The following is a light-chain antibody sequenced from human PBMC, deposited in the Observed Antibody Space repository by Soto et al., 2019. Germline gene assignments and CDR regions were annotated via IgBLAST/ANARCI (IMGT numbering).Light chain of an antibody. V-gene: IGKV3-15*01. Sequence: EIVMTQSPATLSVSPGERATLSCRASQSVGQLAWYQQKPGQALRLLIYGVSTRATGIPDRFSGSGSATEFSLTITSLQSEDFAVYHCQQGDDWPWTFGQGTKVESK. J-gene: IGKJ1*01. CDR1: QSVGQ. CDR2: GVS. CDR3: QQGDDWPWT.